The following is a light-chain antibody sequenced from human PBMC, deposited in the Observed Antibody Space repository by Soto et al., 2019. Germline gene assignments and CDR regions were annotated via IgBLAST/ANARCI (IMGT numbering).Light chain of an antibody. Sequence: EIVLTQSPATLSLSPGERATLSCGASQSVSAYLGWYQQKPGQAPRLLIYDASNRATDIPARFSGSGSGTDFTLTISSLDPEDFAVYYCQQRSDWPLTFGGGTKVEIK. J-gene: IGKJ4*01. CDR2: DAS. CDR1: QSVSAY. V-gene: IGKV3-11*01. CDR3: QQRSDWPLT.